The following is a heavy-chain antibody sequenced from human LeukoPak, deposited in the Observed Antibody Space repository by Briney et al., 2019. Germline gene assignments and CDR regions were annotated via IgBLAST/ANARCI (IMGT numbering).Heavy chain of an antibody. D-gene: IGHD3-16*01. CDR1: GCSLSDAW. CDR2: IRGKSVGGST. CDR3: TGPDGGT. Sequence: GGSLRLSCEGSGCSLSDAWMNWIRQAPGRGLEWIGRIRGKSVGGSTDYAAPVKARFSISRADSQNTLFLEMRSLRIEDTGIYYCTGPDGGTWGRGILVTVSS. V-gene: IGHV3-15*01. J-gene: IGHJ5*02.